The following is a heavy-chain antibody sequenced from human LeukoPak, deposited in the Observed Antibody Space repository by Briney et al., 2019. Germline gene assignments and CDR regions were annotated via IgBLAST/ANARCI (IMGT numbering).Heavy chain of an antibody. D-gene: IGHD2-15*01. Sequence: GGSLRLSCAASEFTFSRYAMSWVRQGPGKGLEWVSVISGSGGSTYYADSVKGRFTISRDTSKNTLYLQMNSLRAEDTAIYYCAQLSFDCSLGNCYSAPFDYWGQGTLVTVSS. CDR3: AQLSFDCSLGNCYSAPFDY. CDR1: EFTFSRYA. V-gene: IGHV3-23*01. J-gene: IGHJ4*02. CDR2: ISGSGGST.